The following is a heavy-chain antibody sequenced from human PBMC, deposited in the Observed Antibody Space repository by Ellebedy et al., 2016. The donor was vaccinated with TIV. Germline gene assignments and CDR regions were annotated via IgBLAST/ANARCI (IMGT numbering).Heavy chain of an antibody. CDR1: GGSISSSSYY. Sequence: SETLSLXCTVSGGSISSSSYYWGWIRQPPGKGLEWIGSIYYSGNTYYNPSLKSRVTISIDTSENQFSLRLSSVTAADTAIYRCARRKVTIPRADAYFDYWGQGILVTVSS. J-gene: IGHJ4*02. CDR2: IYYSGNT. CDR3: ARRKVTIPRADAYFDY. V-gene: IGHV4-39*01. D-gene: IGHD3-3*01.